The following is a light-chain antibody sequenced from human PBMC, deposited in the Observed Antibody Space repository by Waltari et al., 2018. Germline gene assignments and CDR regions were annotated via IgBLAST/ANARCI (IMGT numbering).Light chain of an antibody. CDR1: SSDVGSYNR. CDR2: EVS. V-gene: IGLV2-23*02. Sequence: QSALTQPASVSGSPGQSITTSCTGPSSDVGSYNRFSWYQQHPDKAPKLMIYEVSNRPSGVSDRFSGSKSGNTASLTISGLQAEDEADYYCCSYAGSDTFVVLGGGTKLTVL. CDR3: CSYAGSDTFVV. J-gene: IGLJ2*01.